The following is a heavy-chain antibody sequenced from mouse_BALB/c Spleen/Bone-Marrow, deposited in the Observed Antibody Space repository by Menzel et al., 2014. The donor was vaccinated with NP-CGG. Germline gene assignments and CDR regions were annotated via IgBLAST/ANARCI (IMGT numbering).Heavy chain of an antibody. CDR3: ARGLGFFDY. V-gene: IGHV5-6-3*01. Sequence: EVQLVESGGGLVQPGGSLKLSCAASGFTFSSYGMSWVRQTPDKRLELVATINSNGDSTYYPDSVKGRFTISRDNAKNTLYLRMSSLKSEDTAMYYCARGLGFFDYWGQGTTLTVSS. CDR2: INSNGDST. D-gene: IGHD4-1*01. CDR1: GFTFSSYG. J-gene: IGHJ2*01.